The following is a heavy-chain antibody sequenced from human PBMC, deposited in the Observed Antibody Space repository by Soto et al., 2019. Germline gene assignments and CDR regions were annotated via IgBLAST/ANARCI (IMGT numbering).Heavy chain of an antibody. Sequence: SETLSLTCTVSGGSISSGDYYWSWIRQPPGKGLEWIGYIYYSGSTYYNPSLKSRVTISVDTSKNQFSLKLSSVTAADTAVYYCARGPRSYYYDSSGPNHSHDYWGQGTLVTVSS. J-gene: IGHJ4*02. CDR2: IYYSGST. CDR1: GGSISSGDYY. V-gene: IGHV4-30-4*01. D-gene: IGHD3-22*01. CDR3: ARGPRSYYYDSSGPNHSHDY.